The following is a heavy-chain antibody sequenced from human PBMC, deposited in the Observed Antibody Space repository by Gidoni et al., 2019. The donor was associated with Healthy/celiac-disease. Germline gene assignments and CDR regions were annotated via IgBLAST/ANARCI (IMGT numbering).Heavy chain of an antibody. D-gene: IGHD3-22*01. CDR2: IGWNSGSI. Sequence: EVQLVESGGGLVQPGRSLRLSCAASGFTFDAYALPWVRQAPGQGLEWVSGIGWNSGSIGYADSVKGRFTISRDNAKNSLYLQMNSLRAEDTALYYCAKDTAYYDDSSGYYHDDAFDIWGQGTMVTVSS. CDR1: GFTFDAYA. J-gene: IGHJ3*02. V-gene: IGHV3-9*01. CDR3: AKDTAYYDDSSGYYHDDAFDI.